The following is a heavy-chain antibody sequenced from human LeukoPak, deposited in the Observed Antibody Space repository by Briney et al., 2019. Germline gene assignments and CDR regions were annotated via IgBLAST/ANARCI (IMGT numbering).Heavy chain of an antibody. D-gene: IGHD1-14*01. Sequence: SVKVSCKASGYTFTSYYIHWVRQAPGQGLEWMGISNPSGGSSNYAQKFQGRVTMTRDTSTSTVYMELSSLRSEDTAVYYCARWTITYLDYWGQGTLVTVSS. CDR2: SNPSGGSS. J-gene: IGHJ4*02. CDR1: GYTFTSYY. CDR3: ARWTITYLDY. V-gene: IGHV1-46*01.